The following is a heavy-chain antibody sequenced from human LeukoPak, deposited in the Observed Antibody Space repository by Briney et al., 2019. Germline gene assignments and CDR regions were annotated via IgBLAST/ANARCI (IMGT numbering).Heavy chain of an antibody. Sequence: PGGSLRLSCAAPRFTSSDDYMRSIPPAPGKGLGRVSYISSSGSTIYYADSVKGRFTISRDNAKNSLYLQMNSPRAEDTALYYCARGGYSSSWYPQELIDYWGQGTLVTVSS. J-gene: IGHJ4*02. CDR1: RFTSSDDY. D-gene: IGHD6-13*01. V-gene: IGHV3-11*04. CDR3: ARGGYSSSWYPQELIDY. CDR2: ISSSGSTI.